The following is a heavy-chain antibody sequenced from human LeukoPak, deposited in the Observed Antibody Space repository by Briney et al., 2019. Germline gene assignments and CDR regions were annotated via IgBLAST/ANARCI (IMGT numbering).Heavy chain of an antibody. Sequence: ASVKVSCKASGYTFTSYGISWVRQAPGQGLEWMVWISAYNGNTNYAQKLQGRVTMTTDTSTSTAYMELRSLRSDDTAVYYCERDVGDGRLYDAFDIWGQGTMVTVSS. J-gene: IGHJ3*02. CDR2: ISAYNGNT. D-gene: IGHD4-17*01. CDR1: GYTFTSYG. CDR3: ERDVGDGRLYDAFDI. V-gene: IGHV1-18*04.